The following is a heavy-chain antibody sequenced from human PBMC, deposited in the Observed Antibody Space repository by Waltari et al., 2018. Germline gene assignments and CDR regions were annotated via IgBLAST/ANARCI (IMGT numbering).Heavy chain of an antibody. CDR2: IYGSSEST. V-gene: IGHV4-39*07. D-gene: IGHD2-15*01. J-gene: IGHJ4*02. CDR3: AITPLDY. Sequence: QVQLQESGPGLVKPSETLSLTCAVSGGSFSSYWWGWIRQPPGKGLEWIGSIYGSSESTEYNPSLKSRATISRDTSKNQFSLKLTSVTAADTAVYYCAITPLDYWGQGILVTVSS. CDR1: GGSFSSYW.